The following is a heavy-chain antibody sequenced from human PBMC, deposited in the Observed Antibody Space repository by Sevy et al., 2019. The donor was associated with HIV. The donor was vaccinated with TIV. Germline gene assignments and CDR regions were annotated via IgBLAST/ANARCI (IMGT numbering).Heavy chain of an antibody. CDR2: VSYDGSNK. CDR1: GFIFTTYG. J-gene: IGHJ6*02. D-gene: IGHD6-19*01. V-gene: IGHV3-30*18. Sequence: GGSLRLSCAASGFIFTTYGMHWVRQAPGKGLEWVAIVSYDGSNKFYADSVKGRFTISRDNSKNTLYLLMNSLRTEDTAVYYCAKEIGSSGGDLYYYGMDVWGQGTTVTVSS. CDR3: AKEIGSSGGDLYYYGMDV.